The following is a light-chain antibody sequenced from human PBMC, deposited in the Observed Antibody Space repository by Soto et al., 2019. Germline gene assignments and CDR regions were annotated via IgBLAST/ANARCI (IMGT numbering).Light chain of an antibody. Sequence: EIVMTQSPATLSVSPGERATLSCRASQSISSNLAWYQQKPGQAPRLLMFRTSSRATGFPARFSGSGSGTEFNLTISSLQSEDVAVYYCQQYLAIPRTFGQGTKVEIK. CDR1: QSISSN. J-gene: IGKJ1*01. V-gene: IGKV3-15*01. CDR2: RTS. CDR3: QQYLAIPRT.